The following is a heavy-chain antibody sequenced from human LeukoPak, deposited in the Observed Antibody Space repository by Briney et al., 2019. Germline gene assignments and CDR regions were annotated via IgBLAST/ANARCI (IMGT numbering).Heavy chain of an antibody. V-gene: IGHV5-51*01. D-gene: IGHD2-21*02. Sequence: GESLKISCNGSGYSFTSYWIGWVRQMPRKGLEWMGIIYPGDSDTRYSPSFQGQITISADKSISTAYLQWSSLKASDTAMYYCARQIRCGGDCYYFDYWGQGTLVTVSS. CDR1: GYSFTSYW. J-gene: IGHJ4*02. CDR3: ARQIRCGGDCYYFDY. CDR2: IYPGDSDT.